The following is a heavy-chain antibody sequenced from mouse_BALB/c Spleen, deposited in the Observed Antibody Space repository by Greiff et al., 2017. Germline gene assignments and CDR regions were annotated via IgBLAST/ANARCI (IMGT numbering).Heavy chain of an antibody. V-gene: IGHV5-6*01. CDR2: ISSGGSYT. Sequence: DVQLVESGGDLVKPGGSLKLSCAASGFTFRSYGMSWVRQTPDKRLEWVATISSGGSYTYYPDSVKGRFTISRDNAKNTLYLQMSSLKSEDTAMYYCARHGLRDAMDYWGQGTSVTVSS. D-gene: IGHD2-2*01. J-gene: IGHJ4*01. CDR3: ARHGLRDAMDY. CDR1: GFTFRSYG.